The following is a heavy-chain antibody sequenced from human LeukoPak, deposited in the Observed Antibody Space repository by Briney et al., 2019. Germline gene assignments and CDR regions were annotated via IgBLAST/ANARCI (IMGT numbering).Heavy chain of an antibody. D-gene: IGHD6-19*01. J-gene: IGHJ5*02. CDR1: GGSFSGYY. V-gene: IGHV4-34*01. CDR3: ARDSSGWYGKGVDP. Sequence: PSETLSLTCAVYGGSFSGYYWSWIRQPPGKGLEWIGEINHSGSTNYNPSLKSRVTISVDTSKSQFSLDLSSVTAADTAVYYCARDSSGWYGKGVDPWGQGTLVTVSS. CDR2: INHSGST.